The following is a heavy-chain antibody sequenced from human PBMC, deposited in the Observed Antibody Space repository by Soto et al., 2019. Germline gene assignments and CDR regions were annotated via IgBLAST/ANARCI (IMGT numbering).Heavy chain of an antibody. Sequence: PSETLSLTCTVSGGSISSGDYYWSWIRQPPGKGLEWIGYIYYSGSTYYNPSLKSRVTISVDTSKNQFSLKLSSVTAADTAVYYCARARVEMATMEEYYFDYWGQGTLVTVSS. J-gene: IGHJ4*02. D-gene: IGHD5-12*01. CDR1: GGSISSGDYY. CDR2: IYYSGST. V-gene: IGHV4-30-4*01. CDR3: ARARVEMATMEEYYFDY.